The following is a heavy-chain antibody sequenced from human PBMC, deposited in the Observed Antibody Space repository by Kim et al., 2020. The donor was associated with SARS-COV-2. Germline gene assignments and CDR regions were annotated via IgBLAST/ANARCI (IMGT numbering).Heavy chain of an antibody. CDR3: ARRVYYDSSGYYLFAFDI. CDR2: IYYSGST. D-gene: IGHD3-22*01. V-gene: IGHV4-39*01. J-gene: IGHJ3*02. Sequence: SETLSLTCTVSGGSISSSSYYWGWIRQPPGKGLEWIGSIYYSGSTYYNPSLKSRVTISVDTSKNQFSLKLSSVTAADTAVYYCARRVYYDSSGYYLFAFDIWGQGTMVTVSS. CDR1: GGSISSSSYY.